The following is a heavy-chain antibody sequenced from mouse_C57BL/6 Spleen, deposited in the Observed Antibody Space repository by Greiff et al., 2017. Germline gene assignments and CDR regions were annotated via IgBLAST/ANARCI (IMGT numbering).Heavy chain of an antibody. Sequence: EVKVVESGGGLVQPKGSLKLSCAASGFSFNTYAMNWVRQAPGKGLEWVARIRSKSNNYATYYADSVKDRFTISRDDSESMLYLQMNNLKTEDTAMYYCVSPLYYDYDEGYAMDYWGQGTSVTVSS. J-gene: IGHJ4*01. V-gene: IGHV10-1*01. CDR1: GFSFNTYA. CDR2: IRSKSNNYAT. CDR3: VSPLYYDYDEGYAMDY. D-gene: IGHD2-4*01.